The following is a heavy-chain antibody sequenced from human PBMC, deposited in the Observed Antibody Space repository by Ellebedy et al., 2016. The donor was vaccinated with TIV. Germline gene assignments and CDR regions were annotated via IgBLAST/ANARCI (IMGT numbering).Heavy chain of an antibody. V-gene: IGHV3-23*01. D-gene: IGHD3-22*01. CDR3: AKDKVTVVSGGDFQH. J-gene: IGHJ1*01. Sequence: GGSLRLXXAASGFTFSSYAMSWVRQAPGKGLEWVSAISGSGGSTYYADSVKGRFTISRDNSKNTLYLQMNSLRAEDTAVYYCAKDKVTVVSGGDFQHWGQGTLVTVSS. CDR1: GFTFSSYA. CDR2: ISGSGGST.